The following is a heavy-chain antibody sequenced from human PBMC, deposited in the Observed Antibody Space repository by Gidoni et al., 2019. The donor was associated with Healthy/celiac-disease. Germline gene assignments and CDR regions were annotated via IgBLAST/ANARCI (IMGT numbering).Heavy chain of an antibody. CDR2: IKSKTDGGTT. CDR3: TTEGVASRVGYFDY. J-gene: IGHJ4*02. V-gene: IGHV3-15*01. Sequence: EVQLVESGGGLVKPGGSLRLSCAASGFTFSNAWMSWVRQAPGKGLEWVGRIKSKTDGGTTDYAAHVKGRFTISRDDSKNTLYLQMNSLKTEDTAVYYCTTEGVASRVGYFDYWGQGTLVTVSS. D-gene: IGHD3-10*01. CDR1: GFTFSNAW.